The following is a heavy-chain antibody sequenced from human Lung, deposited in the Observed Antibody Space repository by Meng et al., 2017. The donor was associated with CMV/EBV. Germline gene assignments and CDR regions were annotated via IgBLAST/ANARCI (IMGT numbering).Heavy chain of an antibody. D-gene: IGHD1-14*01. CDR3: ATQAPPGITDKDYFYYGMDV. CDR2: IYTGGSA. CDR1: GFIVSSKY. V-gene: IGHV3-53*01. J-gene: IGHJ6*02. Sequence: GGSLRLXCAVSGFIVSSKYMTWVRQTPGKGLEWVSIIYTGGSASYADSVKGRFTISRDNSKNTLYLQMNSLRAEDTAVYYCATQAPPGITDKDYFYYGMDVWGQGTTVXVS.